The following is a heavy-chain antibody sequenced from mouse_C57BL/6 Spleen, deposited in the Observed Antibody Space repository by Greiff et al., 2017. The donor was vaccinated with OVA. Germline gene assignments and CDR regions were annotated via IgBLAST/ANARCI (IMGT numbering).Heavy chain of an antibody. Sequence: EVKLVESGGGLVQPKGSLKLSCAASGFSFTTYAMNWVRQAPGKGLEWVARIRSKSNNYATYYADSVKDRFTISRDDSASMLYLQMNHLNTEDTAMYYGVRRECYGGYYGGYFDVWGTGTTVTVSS. CDR2: IRSKSNNYAT. J-gene: IGHJ1*03. D-gene: IGHD2-3*01. V-gene: IGHV10-1*01. CDR1: GFSFTTYA. CDR3: VRRECYGGYYGGYFDV.